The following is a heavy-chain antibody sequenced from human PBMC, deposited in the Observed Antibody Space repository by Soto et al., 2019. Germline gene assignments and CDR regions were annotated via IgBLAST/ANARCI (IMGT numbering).Heavy chain of an antibody. Sequence: SETLSLTCTVSGGSISSSSYYWGWIRQPPGKGLEWIGSIYYSGSTYYNPSLKSRVTISVDTSKNQFSLKLSSVTAADTAVYYCVRQTDDYGSYYFDYWGQGTLVTVSS. CDR1: GGSISSSSYY. D-gene: IGHD4-17*01. CDR3: VRQTDDYGSYYFDY. CDR2: IYYSGST. V-gene: IGHV4-39*01. J-gene: IGHJ4*02.